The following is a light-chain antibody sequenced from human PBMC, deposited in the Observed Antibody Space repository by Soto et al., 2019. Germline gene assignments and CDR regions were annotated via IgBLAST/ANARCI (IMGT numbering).Light chain of an antibody. CDR3: SSYVGSNNLYV. CDR2: EVS. CDR1: SSDVGGYNY. Sequence: QSALTQPPSASGSPGQSVTISCTGTSSDVGGYNYVSWYQQHPGKAPKLIIYEVSKRPSGVPDRFSGPKSGNTASLTVSGLQAEDEAEYYCSSYVGSNNLYVFGTGTKLTVL. V-gene: IGLV2-8*01. J-gene: IGLJ1*01.